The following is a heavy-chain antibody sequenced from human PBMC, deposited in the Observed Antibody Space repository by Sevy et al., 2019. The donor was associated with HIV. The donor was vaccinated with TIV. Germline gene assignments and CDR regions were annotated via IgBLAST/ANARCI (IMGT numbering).Heavy chain of an antibody. D-gene: IGHD7-27*01. CDR3: ARNWGYSYYYMDV. CDR1: GFTFSSYW. Sequence: GGSPRLSCAASGFTFSSYWMSWVRQAPGKGLEWVANIKQDGSEKYYVDSVKGRFTISRDNAKNSLYLQMNSLRAEDTAVYYCARNWGYSYYYMDVWGKGTTVTVSS. CDR2: IKQDGSEK. J-gene: IGHJ6*03. V-gene: IGHV3-7*03.